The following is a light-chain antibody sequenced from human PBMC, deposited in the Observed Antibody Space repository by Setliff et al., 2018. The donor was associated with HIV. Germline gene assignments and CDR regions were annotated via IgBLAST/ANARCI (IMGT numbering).Light chain of an antibody. J-gene: IGLJ2*01. CDR3: QSYDSNNHVV. CDR1: SGSIASNY. CDR2: EDN. V-gene: IGLV6-57*01. Sequence: NFMLTQPHSVSESPGKTVTISCTRSSGSIASNYVQWYQQRPGSSPTTVIYEDNQRPSGVPDRFSGSIDSSSNSASLTTSGLKTEDEADYYCQSYDSNNHVVFGGGTKVTV.